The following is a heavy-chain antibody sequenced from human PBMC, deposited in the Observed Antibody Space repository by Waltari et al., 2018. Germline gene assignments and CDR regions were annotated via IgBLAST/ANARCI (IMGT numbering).Heavy chain of an antibody. Sequence: QVQLVQSGAEVKKPGASVKVSCKVSGYTLTDLSMHWVRQAPGKGLEWMGGFDPDDGETIYVQKFHGRVTITEDTSTDTAYMELSSLRPEDTAVYYCATRTYGSGGGIDPCRQGTLVTVSS. CDR2: FDPDDGET. D-gene: IGHD3-10*01. V-gene: IGHV1-24*01. CDR1: GYTLTDLS. J-gene: IGHJ5*02. CDR3: ATRTYGSGGGIDP.